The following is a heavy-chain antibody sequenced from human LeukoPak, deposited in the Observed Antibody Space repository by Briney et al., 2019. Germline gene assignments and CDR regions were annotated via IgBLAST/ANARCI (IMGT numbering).Heavy chain of an antibody. D-gene: IGHD2-15*01. J-gene: IGHJ3*02. CDR1: RGSVTSDY. V-gene: IGHV4-59*02. CDR2: VYFSGDT. CDR3: ARDPSHHSGTFDI. Sequence: KSSETLSLTCTVSRGSVTSDYWSWIRQPPGKGLEGIGDVYFSGDTKHNPSLQSRVTISLDTSQNQFSLRLRSVTAADTAVYYCARDPSHHSGTFDIWGQGTMVTVSS.